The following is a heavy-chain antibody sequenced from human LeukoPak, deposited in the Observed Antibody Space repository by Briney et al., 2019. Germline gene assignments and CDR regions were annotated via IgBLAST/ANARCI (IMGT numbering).Heavy chain of an antibody. CDR1: RFTFSTFT. J-gene: IGHJ5*02. CDR3: ARGLGWLHS. CDR2: ISSSSSYI. D-gene: IGHD3/OR15-3a*01. V-gene: IGHV3-21*01. Sequence: GGSLRLSCAASRFTFSTFTMNWVRQAPGKGLEWVSSISSSSSYIYYADSVKGRFTISRDNAKNSLFLQMNSLRAEDTAVYYCARGLGWLHSWGQGTLVTVSS.